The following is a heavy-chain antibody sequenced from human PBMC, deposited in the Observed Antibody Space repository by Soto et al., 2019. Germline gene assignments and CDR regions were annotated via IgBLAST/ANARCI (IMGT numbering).Heavy chain of an antibody. Sequence: QVQLVESGGGVVQPGRSLRLSCAASGFVFSIYGMHWVRQAPGKGLEWVADISYDGSKKHYADSVKGRFTISRDNSRNTPYLQMNSLRAEDTAVYYSGKILSRSDGVCPDTIDYWGQGTLVTVSS. CDR3: GKILSRSDGVCPDTIDY. V-gene: IGHV3-30*18. CDR1: GFVFSIYG. CDR2: ISYDGSKK. J-gene: IGHJ4*02. D-gene: IGHD2-8*02.